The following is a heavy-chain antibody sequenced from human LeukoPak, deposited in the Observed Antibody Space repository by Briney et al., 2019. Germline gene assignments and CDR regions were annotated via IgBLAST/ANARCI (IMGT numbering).Heavy chain of an antibody. CDR3: ARDGYYYDSSGYYRFDY. Sequence: SETLSLTCTVSGGSISSYYWSWIRQPAGKGLEWIGRIYTSGSTNYNPSLKSRVTMSVDTSKNQFSLKLSSVTAADTAVYYCARDGYYYDSSGYYRFDYWGQGTLVTVSS. CDR2: IYTSGST. CDR1: GGSISSYY. J-gene: IGHJ4*02. D-gene: IGHD3-22*01. V-gene: IGHV4-4*07.